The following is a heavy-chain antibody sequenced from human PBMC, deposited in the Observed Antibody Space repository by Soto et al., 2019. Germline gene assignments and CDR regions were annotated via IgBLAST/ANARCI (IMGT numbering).Heavy chain of an antibody. J-gene: IGHJ4*02. CDR3: ARDWSSIAAAGTEGDY. Sequence: QVQLVQSGVEVKKPGASVKVSCKASGYTFTSYGIIWVRQAPGQGLEWMGWISPYNGNTNYAQKLQGRVTMTTDTSTSTAYMELRSLRSDDTAVYYCARDWSSIAAAGTEGDYWGQGTLVTVSS. CDR1: GYTFTSYG. D-gene: IGHD6-13*01. CDR2: ISPYNGNT. V-gene: IGHV1-18*01.